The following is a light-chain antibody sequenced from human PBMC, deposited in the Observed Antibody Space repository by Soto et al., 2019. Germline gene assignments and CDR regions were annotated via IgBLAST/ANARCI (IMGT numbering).Light chain of an antibody. J-gene: IGKJ2*01. V-gene: IGKV1-5*01. CDR1: QNIDGW. CDR3: QQYNDNAF. Sequence: DIQMTQSPSTLSAYVGDRVTFTCRASQNIDGWLAWYQQKPGKAPKLLIYDAYSLETGISSRFSGSGSGAEFTLPISSLQPDDFATYYCQQYNDNAFFGQGIKLEIK. CDR2: DAY.